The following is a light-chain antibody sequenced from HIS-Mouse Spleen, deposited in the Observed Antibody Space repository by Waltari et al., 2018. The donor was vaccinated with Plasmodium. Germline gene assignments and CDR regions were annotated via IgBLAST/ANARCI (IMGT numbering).Light chain of an antibody. V-gene: IGLV3-10*01. CDR2: EDS. J-gene: IGLJ3*02. CDR3: YSTDSSCNHRV. CDR1: ALPKKY. Sequence: SYELTQPPSVSVSPGQTARITCSGDALPKKYAYWYQQKSGQAPVLVVYEDSKRPSGIPVRFSCSSSGTMATLTISVAQVEDEADYYCYSTDSSCNHRVFGGGTKLTVL.